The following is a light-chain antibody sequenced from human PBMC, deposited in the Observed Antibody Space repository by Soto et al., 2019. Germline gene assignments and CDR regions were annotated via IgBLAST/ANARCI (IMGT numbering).Light chain of an antibody. CDR2: GSS. CDR3: QQYGSSPPYT. Sequence: EVVLTQSPCTLSLSPGERATLSCRASHSLTNNYLAWYQQKPGQAPRLLIFGSSDRATGIPDRFSGSGSGTDVTLTISRLEPEDFAVYYCQQYGSSPPYTFGQGTKLEIK. CDR1: HSLTNNY. V-gene: IGKV3-20*01. J-gene: IGKJ2*01.